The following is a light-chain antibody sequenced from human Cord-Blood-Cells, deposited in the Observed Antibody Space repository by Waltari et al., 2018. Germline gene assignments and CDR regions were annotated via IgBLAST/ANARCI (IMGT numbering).Light chain of an antibody. V-gene: IGKV1-39*01. J-gene: IGKJ1*01. Sequence: DIQMTQSPSSLSASVVDRVTITCRASQSISTYLNWYQQKPGKAPKLRIYAASSLQSGVPSRFSGSGSGTDFTLNISSLQPEDFATYYCQQSYSTPWTCGQGTKVEIK. CDR1: QSISTY. CDR3: QQSYSTPWT. CDR2: AAS.